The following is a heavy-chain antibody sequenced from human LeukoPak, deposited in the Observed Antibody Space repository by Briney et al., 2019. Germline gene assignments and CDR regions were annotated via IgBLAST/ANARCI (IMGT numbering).Heavy chain of an antibody. J-gene: IGHJ4*02. CDR3: ARVLNNIGIRSNGSPVGY. V-gene: IGHV7-4-1*02. Sequence: ASVKVSCKASGYTFTSYAMNWVRQAPGQGLEWMGWINTNTGNPTYAQGFTGRFVFSLDTSVSTAYLQISSLKAEDTAVYYCARVLNNIGIRSNGSPVGYWGQGTLVTVSS. CDR1: GYTFTSYA. CDR2: INTNTGNP. D-gene: IGHD2/OR15-2a*01.